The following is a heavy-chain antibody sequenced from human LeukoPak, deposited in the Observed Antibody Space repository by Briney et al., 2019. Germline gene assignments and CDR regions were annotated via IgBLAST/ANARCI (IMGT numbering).Heavy chain of an antibody. V-gene: IGHV1-8*02. Sequence: ASVKVSCKASGGTFSSYAINWVRQATGQGLEWMGWMNPNSGNTGYAQKFQGRVTMTRNTSISTAYMELSSLRSEDTAVYYCARGRRYYDSSGYYYYPDYWGQGTLVTVSS. CDR1: GGTFSSYA. CDR2: MNPNSGNT. J-gene: IGHJ4*02. D-gene: IGHD3-22*01. CDR3: ARGRRYYDSSGYYYYPDY.